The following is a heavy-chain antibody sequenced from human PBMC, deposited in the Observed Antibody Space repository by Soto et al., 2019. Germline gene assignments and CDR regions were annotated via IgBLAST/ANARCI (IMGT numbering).Heavy chain of an antibody. V-gene: IGHV4-59*01. J-gene: IGHJ6*02. CDR3: ARGRKVEQWVSSGRGGGLDV. Sequence: PSETLSLTCTVSGGSISTYYWSWIRQPPGKGLEWIGYIYPTGSADYRSSLKSRVTISVDTPKNHFSLKLNSVTASDTAVYYCARGRKVEQWVSSGRGGGLDVWGPGTTVTVSS. D-gene: IGHD6-19*01. CDR2: IYPTGSA. CDR1: GGSISTYY.